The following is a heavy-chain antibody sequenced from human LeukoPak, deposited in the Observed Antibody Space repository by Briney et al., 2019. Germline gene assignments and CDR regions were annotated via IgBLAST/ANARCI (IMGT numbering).Heavy chain of an antibody. CDR1: GFTFSNYA. CDR2: ISSDGTNK. J-gene: IGHJ4*02. D-gene: IGHD3-22*01. V-gene: IGHV3-30-3*01. Sequence: PGRSLRLSCAASGFTFSNYALHWVRQAPGKGLEWVAVISSDGTNKYYADSVKGRFTISRDNSKNTLYVQLNSLRAEDTAVYSCASHYDTSGYHYFDFWGQGTLVTVSS. CDR3: ASHYDTSGYHYFDF.